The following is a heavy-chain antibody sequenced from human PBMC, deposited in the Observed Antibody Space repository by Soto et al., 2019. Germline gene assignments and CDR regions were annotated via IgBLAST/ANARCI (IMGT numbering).Heavy chain of an antibody. J-gene: IGHJ1*01. CDR3: ARDLDGLHDDTSGPFPRPG. CDR1: GGPISSYY. D-gene: IGHD3-22*01. CDR2: IYYSGST. Sequence: SETLSLTCTVSGGPISSYYWSWIRQPPGKGLEWIGYIYYSGSTNYNPSLKSRVTISVDTSKNQFSLKVSSVTVADTAVYYCARDLDGLHDDTSGPFPRPGWGQGTLVTVSS. V-gene: IGHV4-59*08.